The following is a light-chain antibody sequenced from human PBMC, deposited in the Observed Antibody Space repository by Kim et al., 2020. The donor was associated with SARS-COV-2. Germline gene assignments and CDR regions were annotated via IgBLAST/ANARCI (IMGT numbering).Light chain of an antibody. J-gene: IGLJ3*02. CDR1: SSDIVTYKY. CDR2: DVN. CDR3: CSYAGTYIWL. V-gene: IGLV2-11*03. Sequence: QSVTISCTGPSSDIVTYKYVSWYQQHPGKAPKLVIYDVNERPSGVPDRFSGSKSGNTASLTISGLQADDEADYYCCSYAGTYIWLFGGGTQLTVL.